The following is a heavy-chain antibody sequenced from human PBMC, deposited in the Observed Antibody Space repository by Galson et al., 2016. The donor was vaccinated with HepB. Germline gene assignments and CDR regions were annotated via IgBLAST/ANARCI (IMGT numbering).Heavy chain of an antibody. V-gene: IGHV4-39*01. CDR2: IHYIGST. J-gene: IGHJ6*03. D-gene: IGHD5-18*01. Sequence: VSGGSISSSSYYRGWIRQPPGKALEWIGSIHYIGSTYYNPSLKSRVTISVDTSKNQFSLKLSSVTAADTAVYYCARQIQVQQWLFGDYYMDVWGEGTTVTVSS. CDR3: ARQIQVQQWLFGDYYMDV. CDR1: GGSISSSSYY.